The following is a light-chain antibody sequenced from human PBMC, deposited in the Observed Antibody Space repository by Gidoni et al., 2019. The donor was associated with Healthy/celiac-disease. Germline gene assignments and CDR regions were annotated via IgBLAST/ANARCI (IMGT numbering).Light chain of an antibody. Sequence: ELVMTQSPATLSVSPGERATLSCRASQSVSSNLAWYQQKPGQAHRLLIYGASTRATGIPARFSGSGSGTEFTLTISSLQSEDFAVYYCQQYNNWLWTFXXXTKVEIK. V-gene: IGKV3-15*01. CDR3: QQYNNWLWT. J-gene: IGKJ1*01. CDR2: GAS. CDR1: QSVSSN.